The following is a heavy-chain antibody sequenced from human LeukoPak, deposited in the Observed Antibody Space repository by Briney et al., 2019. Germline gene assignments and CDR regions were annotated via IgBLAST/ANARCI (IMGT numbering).Heavy chain of an antibody. CDR2: INYSGST. CDR3: AREAREGHVFDI. D-gene: IGHD5-24*01. Sequence: SETLSLTCTVSGGSISSYYWTWIRQPPGKGLEWIGYINYSGSTNYNPSLKSRVTISVDTSKNQFSLKLRSVTAADTAVYYCAREAREGHVFDIWGQGTMVTVSS. CDR1: GGSISSYY. V-gene: IGHV4-59*01. J-gene: IGHJ3*02.